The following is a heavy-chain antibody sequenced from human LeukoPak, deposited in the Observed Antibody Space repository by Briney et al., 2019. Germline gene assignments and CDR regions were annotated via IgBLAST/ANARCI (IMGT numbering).Heavy chain of an antibody. CDR1: GGTFSSYA. V-gene: IGHV1-69*13. CDR3: ARRDSGSLLRGGYYFDY. D-gene: IGHD1-26*01. CDR2: IIPIFGTA. J-gene: IGHJ4*02. Sequence: ASVKVSCRASGGTFSSYAISWVRQARGQGLEWMGGIIPIFGTANYAQKFQGRVTITADESTSTAYMELSSLRSEDTAVYYCARRDSGSLLRGGYYFDYWGQGTLVTVSS.